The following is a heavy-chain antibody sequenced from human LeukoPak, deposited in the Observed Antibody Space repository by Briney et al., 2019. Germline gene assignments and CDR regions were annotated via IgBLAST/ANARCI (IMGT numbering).Heavy chain of an antibody. CDR3: ARDYGDYFCDY. CDR1: GGSISSYY. V-gene: IGHV4-4*07. J-gene: IGHJ4*02. CDR2: IYTSGST. D-gene: IGHD4-17*01. Sequence: RASETLSLTCTVSGGSISSYYWSWIRQPAGKGLGWIGRIYTSGSTNYNPSLKSRVTMPVGTSKNQFSLKLSSVTAADTAVYYCARDYGDYFCDYWGQGTLVTVSS.